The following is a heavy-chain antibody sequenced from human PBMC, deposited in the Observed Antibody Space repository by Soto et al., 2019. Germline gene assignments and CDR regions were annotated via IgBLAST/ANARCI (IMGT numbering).Heavy chain of an antibody. CDR3: RDGHYSGR. D-gene: IGHD3-10*01. CDR2: ISGDGSQK. V-gene: IGHV3-7*01. J-gene: IGHJ4*02. CDR1: GFMISGYW. Sequence: GGSLRLSCVPSGFMISGYWAGWIRQAPGKGLEWAARISGDGSQKYYVDSVKGRFTISRDNAKNSVYLQMNSLRAEDTAVYYCRDGHYSGRWGEGALVTVSS.